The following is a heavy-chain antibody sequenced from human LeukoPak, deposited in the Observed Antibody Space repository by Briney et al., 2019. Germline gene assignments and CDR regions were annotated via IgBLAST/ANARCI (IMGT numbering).Heavy chain of an antibody. CDR2: IYYRRRN. J-gene: IGHJ4*02. CDR3: ATDTSGHRLFDQ. Sequence: SETLSLTCTVSGASVTSGGYYWSWVRQLPGKGLEWIGYIYYRRRNYYNPSLKSRLTISVDVSKNQFSLRLSSLTAADTAVYYCATDTSGHRLFDQWGPGTLVTVS. D-gene: IGHD1-26*01. CDR1: GASVTSGGYY. V-gene: IGHV4-31*03.